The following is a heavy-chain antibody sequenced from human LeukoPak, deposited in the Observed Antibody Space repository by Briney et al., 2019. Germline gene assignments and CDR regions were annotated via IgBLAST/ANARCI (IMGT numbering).Heavy chain of an antibody. V-gene: IGHV1-2*02. D-gene: IGHD2/OR15-2a*01. CDR1: AYTFTDFY. J-gene: IGHJ4*02. Sequence: ASVTVSFTTSAYTFTDFYMHWVRQAPGRGRESLGWINPKSGETKYTQRFQGRLTITRDSSINTAFMELARLTSDDTAVYFCARSLWPYSNSGHDYWGQGTLVTVSS. CDR2: INPKSGET. CDR3: ARSLWPYSNSGHDY.